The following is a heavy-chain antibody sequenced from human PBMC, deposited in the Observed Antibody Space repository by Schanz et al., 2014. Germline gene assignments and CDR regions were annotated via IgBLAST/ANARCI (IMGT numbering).Heavy chain of an antibody. V-gene: IGHV3-23*04. CDR2: FDAHDGRA. J-gene: IGHJ3*02. CDR1: GFSFSSYA. Sequence: EVQLVESGGDLVQPGGSLRLSCAASGFSFSSYAMSWVRQAPGKGLEWVSGFDAHDGRAYYADSAKGRFTISRDNSKSTLYVEMNSLRAEDTAVYYCAKGRFGELSAFDIWGQGTMVTVSS. D-gene: IGHD3-10*01. CDR3: AKGRFGELSAFDI.